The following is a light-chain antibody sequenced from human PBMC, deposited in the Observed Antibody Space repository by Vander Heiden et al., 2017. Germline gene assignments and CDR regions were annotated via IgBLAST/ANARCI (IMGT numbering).Light chain of an antibody. V-gene: IGLV1-51*01. CDR1: RSNIGNNY. CDR3: GAWDDSLSGI. Sequence: HSVLTQPPSVSAAPGQKVIISCSGGRSNIGNNYVSWYQQLPGTAPNLLIYDNNKRPSGIPDRFSGSKSGTSATLAITGLQTGDEADYYCGAWDDSLSGIFGSGTKVTVL. J-gene: IGLJ1*01. CDR2: DNN.